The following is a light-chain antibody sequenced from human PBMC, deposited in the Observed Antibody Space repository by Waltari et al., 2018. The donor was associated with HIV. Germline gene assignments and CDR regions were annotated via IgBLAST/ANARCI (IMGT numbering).Light chain of an antibody. J-gene: IGLJ3*02. CDR1: ISNIGSNF. Sequence: QSVLTQPPSASGTPGQRVTISCSGSISNIGSNFVSWYQQLPGTAPTLLIYRNNQRHSGVPDRFSGSKSGTSASLAISGLRSEDEADYYCAAWDDSLSGHWVFGGGTKVTVL. V-gene: IGLV1-47*01. CDR2: RNN. CDR3: AAWDDSLSGHWV.